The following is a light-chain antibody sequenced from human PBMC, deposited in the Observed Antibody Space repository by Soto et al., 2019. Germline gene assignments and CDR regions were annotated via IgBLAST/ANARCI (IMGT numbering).Light chain of an antibody. V-gene: IGKV3-15*01. CDR2: GAS. CDR3: QHYHTWPYT. Sequence: EIVLTQSPGTLSLSLGEGATLSCRASQTISSSSLAWYQQRPGQAPRLLIYGASTRATGIPARFSGSGSGTEFTLTISSVQSEDFAVYYCQHYHTWPYTFGQGTKLEIK. J-gene: IGKJ2*01. CDR1: QTISSS.